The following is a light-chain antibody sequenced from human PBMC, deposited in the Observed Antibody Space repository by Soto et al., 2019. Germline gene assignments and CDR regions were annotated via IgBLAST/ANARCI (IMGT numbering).Light chain of an antibody. Sequence: EIVLTQSPGTLSLSPGERATLSCRASQSVNSDYLAWFQQKPGQAPRLLIYGASTRATGIPARFSGSGSGTEFTLTISNLQSEDFAVYFCQQYHNWPPITFGQGTRLEI. V-gene: IGKV3D-15*01. CDR2: GAS. CDR1: QSVNSD. J-gene: IGKJ5*01. CDR3: QQYHNWPPIT.